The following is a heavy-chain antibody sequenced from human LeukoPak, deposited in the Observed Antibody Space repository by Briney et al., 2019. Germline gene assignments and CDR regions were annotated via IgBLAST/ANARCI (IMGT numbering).Heavy chain of an antibody. V-gene: IGHV3-74*01. CDR1: GFTFSSYW. CDR3: ARVGASTGAFDI. D-gene: IGHD1-26*01. CDR2: INSDGSTT. J-gene: IGHJ3*02. Sequence: GGSLRLSCAASGFTFSSYWMHWVRQAPGKGLVWVSRINSDGSTTSYADSVKGRFTISRDNAKNTLYLQMNSLRAEDTAVYYCARVGASTGAFDIWGQGTMVTVSS.